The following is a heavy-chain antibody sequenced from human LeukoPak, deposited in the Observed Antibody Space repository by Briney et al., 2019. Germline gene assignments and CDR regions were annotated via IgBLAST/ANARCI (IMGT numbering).Heavy chain of an antibody. J-gene: IGHJ4*02. D-gene: IGHD3-10*01. V-gene: IGHV4-31*03. Sequence: SQTLSLTCTVSGGSISSGDYYWSWIRQHPGKGLEWIGYIYHSGSTYYNPSLKSRVTILVDTSRNQFSLRLSSVTAADTAVYYCARSGRGSSAGFDYWGQGTLVTVSS. CDR2: IYHSGST. CDR1: GGSISSGDYY. CDR3: ARSGRGSSAGFDY.